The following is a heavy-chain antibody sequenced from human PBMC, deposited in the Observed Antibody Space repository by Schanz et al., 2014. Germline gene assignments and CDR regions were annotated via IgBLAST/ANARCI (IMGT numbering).Heavy chain of an antibody. V-gene: IGHV3-30*02. CDR3: ARVEGSSGSASSYRALNV. Sequence: QVQLVESGGGVVQPGGSLRLSCAASGFTFSNYGMHWVRQAPGKGLEWVAFIRYDGSNKYYADSVKGRFTISRDNSKNTLYLQMNSLRAEDTAVYYCARVEGSSGSASSYRALNVWGQGTTVTVSS. D-gene: IGHD3-10*01. CDR2: IRYDGSNK. J-gene: IGHJ3*01. CDR1: GFTFSNYG.